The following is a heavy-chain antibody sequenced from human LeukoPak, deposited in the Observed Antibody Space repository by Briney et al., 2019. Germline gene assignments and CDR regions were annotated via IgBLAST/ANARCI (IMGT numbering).Heavy chain of an antibody. J-gene: IGHJ5*02. CDR2: ISGSGLST. CDR3: AKVSVSGLVPGHWFDP. D-gene: IGHD3/OR15-3a*01. V-gene: IGHV3-23*01. CDR1: GFTFYDYG. Sequence: PGGSLRLSCAASGFTFYDYGMTWVRQAPGKGLEWVSTISGSGLSTYYADSVKGRFTISRDNSNNTVFLQMNSLRAEDTAVYFCAKVSVSGLVPGHWFDPWGLGTLVTVSS.